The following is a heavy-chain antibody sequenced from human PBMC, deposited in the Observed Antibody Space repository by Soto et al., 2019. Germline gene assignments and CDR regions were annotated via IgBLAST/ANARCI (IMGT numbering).Heavy chain of an antibody. V-gene: IGHV3-23*01. CDR1: GFTFSSYA. CDR2: IIGIVVST. D-gene: IGHD6-19*01. J-gene: IGHJ4*02. CDR3: AKGRGWYGSRGTRSGYYFDY. Sequence: PGGSLRLSCAASGFTFSSYAMSWVRQAPGKGLGWVSSIIGIVVSTYYADSVKGRFTISRDNSKNTLYLQMNSPRAEDTAVYYCAKGRGWYGSRGTRSGYYFDYWGQGTLVTVSS.